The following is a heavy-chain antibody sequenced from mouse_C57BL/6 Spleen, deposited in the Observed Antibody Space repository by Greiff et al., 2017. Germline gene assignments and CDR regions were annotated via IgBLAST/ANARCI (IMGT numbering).Heavy chain of an antibody. V-gene: IGHV7-1*01. CDR3: ARAAWDYGVAGGAMDY. Sequence: EVKLMESGGGLVQSGRSLRLSCATSGFTFSDFYMEWVRQAPGKGLEWIAASRNKANDYTTESSASVKGRFIVSRDTYQSILYLQMNALRAEDTAIYYCARAAWDYGVAGGAMDYWGQGTSVTVSS. CDR1: GFTFSDFY. D-gene: IGHD1-1*01. J-gene: IGHJ4*01. CDR2: SRNKANDYTT.